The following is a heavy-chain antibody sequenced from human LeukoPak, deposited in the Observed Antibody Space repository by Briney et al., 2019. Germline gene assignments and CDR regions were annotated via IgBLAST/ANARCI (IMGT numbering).Heavy chain of an antibody. Sequence: SETLSLTCTVSGGSISSSSYYWGWIRQPPGKGLEWIGSIYYSGSTYYNPSLKSRVTISVDTSKNQFSLKLSSVTAADTAVYYCATTNVLLWFGELSKIAYFDYWGQGTLVTVSS. D-gene: IGHD3-10*01. CDR3: ATTNVLLWFGELSKIAYFDY. CDR2: IYYSGST. CDR1: GGSISSSSYY. V-gene: IGHV4-39*01. J-gene: IGHJ4*02.